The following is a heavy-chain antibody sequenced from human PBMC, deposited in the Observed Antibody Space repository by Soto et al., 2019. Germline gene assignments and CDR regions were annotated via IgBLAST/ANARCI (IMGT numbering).Heavy chain of an antibody. CDR2: INPDNGDT. D-gene: IGHD5-18*01. V-gene: IGHV1-2*02. CDR1: GYTFIGYY. J-gene: IGHJ4*02. Sequence: GASVKVSFKASGYTFIGYYIHWVRQAPGQGLEWMGWINPDNGDTDYAQNFQGGVTMTRDKSISTAYMELKRLGSDDTAVYFCARGEYNYGQYIFDYWGQGTLVTVSS. CDR3: ARGEYNYGQYIFDY.